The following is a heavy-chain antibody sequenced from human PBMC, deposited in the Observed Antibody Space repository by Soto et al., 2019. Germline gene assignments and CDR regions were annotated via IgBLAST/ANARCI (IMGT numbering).Heavy chain of an antibody. CDR3: ASGENFDY. CDR1: GFTFSSYA. CDR2: ISYDGSNK. J-gene: IGHJ4*02. Sequence: QVQLVESGGGVVQPGRSLRLSCAASGFTFSSYAMRWVRQAPGKGLEWVAVISYDGSNKYYADSVKGRFTISRDNSKNTLYLQMNSLRAEDTAVYYCASGENFDYWGQGTLVTVSS. D-gene: IGHD3-10*01. V-gene: IGHV3-30-3*01.